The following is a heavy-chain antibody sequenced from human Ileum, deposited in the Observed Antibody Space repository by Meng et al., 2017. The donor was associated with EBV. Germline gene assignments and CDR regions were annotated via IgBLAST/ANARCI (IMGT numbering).Heavy chain of an antibody. Sequence: VASVGGLLPPGASLRCSCAASRLTVTISWMHWPLQSPGKGLVWVSHIDTDGSPTNYAGSVKCRFTISRDNAKNTLSLQMNSLRVDDTAVYYCVRCGLVPWYWGQGTLVTVSS. CDR2: IDTDGSPT. V-gene: IGHV3-74*02. CDR1: RLTVTISW. CDR3: VRCGLVPWY. J-gene: IGHJ4*02. D-gene: IGHD3/OR15-3a*01.